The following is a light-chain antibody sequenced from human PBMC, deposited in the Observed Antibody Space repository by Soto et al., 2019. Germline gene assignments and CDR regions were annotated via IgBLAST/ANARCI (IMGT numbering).Light chain of an antibody. CDR3: QQSYSAPFT. CDR2: AAS. Sequence: DIQMTQSPSSLSASVGDRVTITCRASQSISNYLNWYQRKPGQAPQLLIYAASSLQSGVPSRFSGSGSGTDFTLTINSLQPEDFATYDCQQSYSAPFTFGPGTKVDLK. CDR1: QSISNY. J-gene: IGKJ3*01. V-gene: IGKV1-39*01.